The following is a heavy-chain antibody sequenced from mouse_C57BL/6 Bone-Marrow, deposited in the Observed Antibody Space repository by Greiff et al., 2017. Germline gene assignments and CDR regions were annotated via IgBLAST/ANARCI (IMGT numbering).Heavy chain of an antibody. V-gene: IGHV2-2*01. CDR1: GFSLTSYG. CDR2: IWSGGST. D-gene: IGHD2-4*01. CDR3: ADYDGAY. J-gene: IGHJ3*01. Sequence: VKLQESGPGLVQPSQSLSITCSVSGFSLTSYGVHWVRQSPGKGLEWLGVIWSGGSTDYNAAFISILSISKDNSKCQYFWKMNSLQADDTASYFCADYDGAYWGQGSRVTVSA.